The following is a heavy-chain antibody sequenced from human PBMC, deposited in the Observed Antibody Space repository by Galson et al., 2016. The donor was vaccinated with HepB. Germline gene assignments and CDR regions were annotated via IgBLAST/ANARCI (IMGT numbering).Heavy chain of an antibody. V-gene: IGHV4-4*01. CDR3: AREAPRDYFDY. Sequence: LSLTCAVSGGSISTNNWWSWVRQPPGKGLEWIGQVYHRRDTNYNPSLRSRVTMSVDKSKNRFSLKLTSVTAADTARYFCAREAPRDYFDYWGQGTLVTVST. J-gene: IGHJ4*02. CDR1: GGSISTNNW. CDR2: VYHRRDT.